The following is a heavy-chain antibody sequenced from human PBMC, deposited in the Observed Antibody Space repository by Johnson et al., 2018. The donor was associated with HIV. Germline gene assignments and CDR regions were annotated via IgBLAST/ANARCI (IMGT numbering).Heavy chain of an antibody. V-gene: IGHV3-30*04. J-gene: IGHJ3*02. CDR2: VSYDGNTK. CDR1: GFTFSRYA. Sequence: QEKLVESGGGVVQPGRSLRLSCAASGFTFSRYAMHWVRQAPGKGLEWVAVVSYDGNTKYYADSVKGRFTISRDNSKNTLYLQIRSLRAEDTAVYYCAPLGDAFDIWGQGTMVTVSS. CDR3: APLGDAFDI. D-gene: IGHD7-27*01.